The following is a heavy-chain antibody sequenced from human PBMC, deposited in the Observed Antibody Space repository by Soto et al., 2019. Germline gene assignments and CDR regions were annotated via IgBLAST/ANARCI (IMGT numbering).Heavy chain of an antibody. CDR2: IYYSGST. D-gene: IGHD5-12*01. V-gene: IGHV4-59*01. Sequence: SETLSLTCTVSGGSISTYCWSWIRQPPGKGLEWIGYIYYSGSTNYNPSLKSRVTISVDTSKNQFSLKLSSVTAADTAVYYCARAEYSGYDNDAFDIWGQGTMVTVSS. CDR3: ARAEYSGYDNDAFDI. CDR1: GGSISTYC. J-gene: IGHJ3*02.